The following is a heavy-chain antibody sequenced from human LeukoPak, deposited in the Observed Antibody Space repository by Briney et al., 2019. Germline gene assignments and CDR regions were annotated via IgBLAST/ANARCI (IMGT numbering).Heavy chain of an antibody. D-gene: IGHD3-3*01. J-gene: IGHJ3*02. Sequence: GGSLRLSCAASGFTFSSYGMHWVRQAPGKGLEWVAVISYDGSNKYYADSVKGRFTISRDNSKNTLYLQMNSLRAEDTAVYYCAKAYTILGVGAFDIWGQGTMVTVSS. V-gene: IGHV3-30*18. CDR2: ISYDGSNK. CDR1: GFTFSSYG. CDR3: AKAYTILGVGAFDI.